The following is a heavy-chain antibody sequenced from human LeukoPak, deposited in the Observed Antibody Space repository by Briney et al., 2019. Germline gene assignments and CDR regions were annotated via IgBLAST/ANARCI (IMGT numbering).Heavy chain of an antibody. Sequence: NPSETLSLTCTVSGGSLSSYYWSWIRQPAGKGLEWIGRIYTSESTNYDPSLKSRVTMSVDTSKNQFSLKLSFVTAADTAVYYCARAYDGDDAFDIWGQGTMVTVSS. CDR2: IYTSEST. V-gene: IGHV4-4*07. J-gene: IGHJ3*02. CDR1: GGSLSSYY. D-gene: IGHD3-10*01. CDR3: ARAYDGDDAFDI.